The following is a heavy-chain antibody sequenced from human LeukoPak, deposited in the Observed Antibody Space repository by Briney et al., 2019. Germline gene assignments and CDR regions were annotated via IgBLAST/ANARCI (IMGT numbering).Heavy chain of an antibody. CDR3: AKGQELDDGVFDS. J-gene: IGHJ4*02. CDR2: IRSNGDTA. V-gene: IGHV3-23*01. Sequence: PGGFLRLSCTASGFTFSSIALTWVRQAPGKGLEWVSTIRSNGDTAYNADSVNGRFTISRDNSKNTLYLQMDSLRVEDTAIYYCAKGQELDDGVFDSWGQGTLVTVSS. CDR1: GFTFSSIA. D-gene: IGHD1-1*01.